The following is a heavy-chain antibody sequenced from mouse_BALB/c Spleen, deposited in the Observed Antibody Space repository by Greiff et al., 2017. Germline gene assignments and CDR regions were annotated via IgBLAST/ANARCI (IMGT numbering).Heavy chain of an antibody. CDR1: GFSLTSYG. Sequence: VQLKESGPGLVAPSQSLSITCTVSGFSLTSYGVHWVRQPPGKGLEWLGVIWAGGSTNYNSALMSRLSISKDNSKSQVFLKMNSLQTDDTAMYYCARDLGLYGNSDYAMDYWGQGTSVTVSS. D-gene: IGHD2-1*01. CDR2: IWAGGST. V-gene: IGHV2-9*02. CDR3: ARDLGLYGNSDYAMDY. J-gene: IGHJ4*01.